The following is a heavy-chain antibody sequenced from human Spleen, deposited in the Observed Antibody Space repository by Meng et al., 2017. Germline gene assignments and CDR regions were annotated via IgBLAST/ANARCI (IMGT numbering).Heavy chain of an antibody. D-gene: IGHD4-11*01. CDR1: GGSFSDYY. V-gene: IGHV4-34*01. CDR3: ARGPTTMAHDFDY. CDR2: INHSGST. J-gene: IGHJ4*02. Sequence: QVQLQLWGAGLLKHSETLSLTCVVSGGSFSDYYWSWIRQPPGKGLEWIGEINHSGSTNYNPSLESRATISVDTSQNNLSLKLSSVTAADSAVYYCARGPTTMAHDFDYWGQGTLVTVSS.